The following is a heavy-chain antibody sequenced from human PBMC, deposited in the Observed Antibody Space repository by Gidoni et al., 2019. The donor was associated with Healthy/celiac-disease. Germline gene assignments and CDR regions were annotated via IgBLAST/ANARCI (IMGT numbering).Heavy chain of an antibody. D-gene: IGHD2-15*01. CDR2: IYSSGST. CDR1: GGSISSSSYY. J-gene: IGHJ6*02. Sequence: QLQLQESGPGLVKPSETLSLTCTVSGGSISSSSYYWGWIRQPPGKGLEWIGSIYSSGSTYYHPSLKSRVTISVDTSKNQFSLKLSSVTAADTAVYYCASPRYCSGGSCRYYYGMDVWGQGTTVTVSS. V-gene: IGHV4-39*01. CDR3: ASPRYCSGGSCRYYYGMDV.